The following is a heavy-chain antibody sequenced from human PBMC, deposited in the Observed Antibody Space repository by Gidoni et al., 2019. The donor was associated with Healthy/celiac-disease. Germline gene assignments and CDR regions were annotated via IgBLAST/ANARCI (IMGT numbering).Heavy chain of an antibody. V-gene: IGHV5-10-1*03. D-gene: IGHD2-15*01. CDR1: GYSFTSYW. CDR2: IDPSDSYT. J-gene: IGHJ4*02. Sequence: DVQLVPSGAGVKRPGESLRISCTGPGYSFTSYWISWVRQMPGKGLEWMGRIDPSDSYTNYSPSFQGHVTISADKSISTAYLQWSSLKASDTAMYYCARHAPGSPLRYWGQGTLVTVSS. CDR3: ARHAPGSPLRY.